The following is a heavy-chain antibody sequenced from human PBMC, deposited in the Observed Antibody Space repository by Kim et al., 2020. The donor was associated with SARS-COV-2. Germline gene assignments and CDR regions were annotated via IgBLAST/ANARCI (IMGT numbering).Heavy chain of an antibody. Sequence: ASVKVSCKASGFTLTDYYMHWVRQAPGQGLEWIGWINPDSGGTNYAQKFQGRVTVTRYTSINTLYMELNRLTSDDTAAYYCAREVQHSNSYDCWGQGTLVTVSS. J-gene: IGHJ5*01. CDR1: GFTLTDYY. CDR2: INPDSGGT. V-gene: IGHV1-2*02. CDR3: AREVQHSNSYDC. D-gene: IGHD2-21*01.